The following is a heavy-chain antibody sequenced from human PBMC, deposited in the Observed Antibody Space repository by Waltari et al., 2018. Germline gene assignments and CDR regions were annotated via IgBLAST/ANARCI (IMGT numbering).Heavy chain of an antibody. V-gene: IGHV3-49*03. Sequence: EVQLVESGGGLVQPGRSLRLSCTASGFTFGDYAMSWFRQAPGKGLEWVGFIRSKAYGGTTEYAASVKGRFTISRDDSKNTLYLQMNSLRAEDTAVYYCARDPIVGAIRDYYGMDVWGQGTTVTVSS. J-gene: IGHJ6*02. CDR3: ARDPIVGAIRDYYGMDV. D-gene: IGHD1-26*01. CDR2: IRSKAYGGTT. CDR1: GFTFGDYA.